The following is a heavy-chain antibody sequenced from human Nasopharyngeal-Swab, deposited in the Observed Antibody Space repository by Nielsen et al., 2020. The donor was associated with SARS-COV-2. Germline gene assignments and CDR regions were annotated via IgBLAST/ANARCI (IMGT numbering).Heavy chain of an antibody. J-gene: IGHJ4*02. CDR2: IIHSGST. Sequence: SETLSLTCAVYGGSFSGYYWSWIRQPPGKGLEWIGEIIHSGSTNYNPSLKSRVSISVDMSKNQFSLKLRSVTAADTAVYYCARRGLGRPDFWGQGTLVTVSS. D-gene: IGHD3-10*01. V-gene: IGHV4-34*12. CDR1: GGSFSGYY. CDR3: ARRGLGRPDF.